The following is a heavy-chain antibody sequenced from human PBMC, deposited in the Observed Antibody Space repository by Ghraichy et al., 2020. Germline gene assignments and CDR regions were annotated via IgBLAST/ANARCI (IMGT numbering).Heavy chain of an antibody. J-gene: IGHJ4*02. CDR2: IYYSGST. V-gene: IGHV4-31*03. Sequence: SETLSLTCTVSGGSISSGGYYWSWIRQHPGKGLEWIGYIYYSGSTYYNPSLKSRVTISVDTSKNQFSLKLSSVTAADTAVYYCARAYSGYCSSTSCYSFDYWGQGTLVTVSS. D-gene: IGHD2-2*01. CDR1: GGSISSGGYY. CDR3: ARAYSGYCSSTSCYSFDY.